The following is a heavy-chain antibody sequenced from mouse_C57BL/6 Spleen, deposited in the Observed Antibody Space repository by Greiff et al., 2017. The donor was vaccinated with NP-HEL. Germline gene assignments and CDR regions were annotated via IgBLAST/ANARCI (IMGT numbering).Heavy chain of an antibody. D-gene: IGHD2-3*01. CDR2: INYDGSST. CDR1: GFTFSDYY. V-gene: IGHV5-16*01. J-gene: IGHJ2*01. CDR3: ARGNDPYLYYFDY. Sequence: EVKLVESEGGLVQPGRSMKLSCTASGFTFSDYYMAWVRQVPEKGLEWVANINYDGSSTYYLDSLKSRFIISRDNAKNILYLQMSSLKSEDTATYYCARGNDPYLYYFDYWGQGTTLTVSS.